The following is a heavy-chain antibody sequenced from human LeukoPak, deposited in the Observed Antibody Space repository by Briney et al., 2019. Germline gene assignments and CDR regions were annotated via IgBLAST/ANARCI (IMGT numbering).Heavy chain of an antibody. CDR2: IVGSGGTT. CDR1: GFTFSSYE. J-gene: IGHJ4*02. V-gene: IGHV3-23*01. Sequence: VSLRLSCAASGFTFSSYEMNWVRQAPGKGLEWVSSIVGSGGTTYYADSVKGRFTISRDNSKNMLYLQMNSLRAEDTALYYCAKYGENSLFDYWGQGTLVTVSS. CDR3: AKYGENSLFDY. D-gene: IGHD7-27*01.